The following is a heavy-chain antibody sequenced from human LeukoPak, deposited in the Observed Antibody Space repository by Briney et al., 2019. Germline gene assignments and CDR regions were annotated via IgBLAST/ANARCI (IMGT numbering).Heavy chain of an antibody. D-gene: IGHD3-22*01. Sequence: GGSLRLSCAASGFTFSSYAMSWVRQAPGKGLEWVSAISGSGGSTYYADSVKGRFTISRDNSKNTLYLQMNSLRAEDTAVYYCAKVAAQYYYEPGTVYNFDYWGQGTLVTVSS. J-gene: IGHJ4*02. CDR1: GFTFSSYA. CDR3: AKVAAQYYYEPGTVYNFDY. V-gene: IGHV3-23*01. CDR2: ISGSGGST.